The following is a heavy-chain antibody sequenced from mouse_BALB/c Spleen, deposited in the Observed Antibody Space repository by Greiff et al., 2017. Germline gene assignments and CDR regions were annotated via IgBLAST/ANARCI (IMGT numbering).Heavy chain of an antibody. CDR2: ISTGGGST. V-gene: IGHV5-12-2*01. Sequence: EVHLVESGGGLVQPGGSLKFSCAASGFTFSSYTMSWVRQTPEKRLEWVAYISTGGGSTYYPDTVKGRFTISRDNAKNTLYLQMSSLKSEDTAMYYCARQSTTVPFAYWGQGTLVTVSA. CDR3: ARQSTTVPFAY. J-gene: IGHJ3*01. D-gene: IGHD1-1*01. CDR1: GFTFSSYT.